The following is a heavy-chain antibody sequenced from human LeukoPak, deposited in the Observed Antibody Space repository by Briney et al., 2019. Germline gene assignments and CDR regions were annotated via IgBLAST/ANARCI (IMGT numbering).Heavy chain of an antibody. CDR3: ASQGGCGWYPIDY. Sequence: GGSLRLSCAASEFTFSINWMSWVRQAPGKGLEWVANIKKDGSEKYLVDSVKGRFTISRDNAKNSLYLQMNSLRAEDTAVYYCASQGGCGWYPIDYWGQGTLVTVSS. J-gene: IGHJ4*02. D-gene: IGHD6-19*01. V-gene: IGHV3-7*01. CDR1: EFTFSINW. CDR2: IKKDGSEK.